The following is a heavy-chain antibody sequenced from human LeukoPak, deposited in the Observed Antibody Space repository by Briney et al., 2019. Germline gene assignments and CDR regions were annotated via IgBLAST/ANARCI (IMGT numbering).Heavy chain of an antibody. Sequence: SETLSLTCTVSGGSIGSYYWSWIRQPPGKGLEWIGYIYYSGSTNYNPSLKSRVTISVDTSKNQFSLKLSSVTAADTAVYYCASTNYDFWSGYGYYYYYYMDVWGKGTTVTVSS. CDR2: IYYSGST. CDR3: ASTNYDFWSGYGYYYYYYMDV. D-gene: IGHD3-3*01. J-gene: IGHJ6*03. V-gene: IGHV4-59*01. CDR1: GGSIGSYY.